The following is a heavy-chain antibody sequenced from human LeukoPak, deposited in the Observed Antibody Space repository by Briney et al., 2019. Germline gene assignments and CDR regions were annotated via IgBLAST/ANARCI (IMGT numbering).Heavy chain of an antibody. V-gene: IGHV1-69*05. CDR1: GGTFSSYA. Sequence: SVKVSCKASGGTFSSYAISWVRQAPGQGLEWMGGIIPIFGTANYAQKFQGRVTITTDESTSTAYMELSSLRSEDTAVYYCARLTVTAIGFDYWGQGTLVTVSS. D-gene: IGHD4-17*01. J-gene: IGHJ4*02. CDR3: ARLTVTAIGFDY. CDR2: IIPIFGTA.